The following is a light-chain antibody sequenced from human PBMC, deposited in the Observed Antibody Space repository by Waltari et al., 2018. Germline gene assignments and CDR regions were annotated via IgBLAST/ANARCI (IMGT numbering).Light chain of an antibody. CDR1: KLGDKY. Sequence: SYDLTQPPSVSVSPGQTGTITCSGDKLGDKYVSWYQQKSGQSPALAIYQDNKRPSGIPERFSGSNSGNTATLTISGTQAMDEADYYCQAWDSSTGVFGGGTKLTVL. CDR3: QAWDSSTGV. V-gene: IGLV3-1*01. CDR2: QDN. J-gene: IGLJ3*02.